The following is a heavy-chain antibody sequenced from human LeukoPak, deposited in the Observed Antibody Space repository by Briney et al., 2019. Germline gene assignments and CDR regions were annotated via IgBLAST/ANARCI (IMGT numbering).Heavy chain of an antibody. V-gene: IGHV3-21*01. Sequence: GGSLRLSCAASGFTFSSYSMNWVRQAPGKGLEWVSSISSSSSYIYYAASVKGRFTISRDNAKNTLYLQMNSLRAEDTALYYCAKDDYYYDRSGYSFDCWGQGTLVTVSS. D-gene: IGHD3-22*01. J-gene: IGHJ4*02. CDR3: AKDDYYYDRSGYSFDC. CDR1: GFTFSSYS. CDR2: ISSSSSYI.